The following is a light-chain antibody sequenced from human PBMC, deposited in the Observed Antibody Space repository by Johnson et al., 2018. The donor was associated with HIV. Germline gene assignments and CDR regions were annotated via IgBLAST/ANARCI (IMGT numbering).Light chain of an antibody. J-gene: IGLJ1*01. V-gene: IGLV1-51*02. Sequence: QLVLTQPPSVSAAPGQKVTISCSGSSSNIGNNYVSWYQQLPGTAPKLLIYENDKRPSGIPDRFSGSKSGTSATLDITGLQTGDEADYYCGTWDSSLGAWVFGTGTKVTVL. CDR1: SSNIGNNY. CDR2: END. CDR3: GTWDSSLGAWV.